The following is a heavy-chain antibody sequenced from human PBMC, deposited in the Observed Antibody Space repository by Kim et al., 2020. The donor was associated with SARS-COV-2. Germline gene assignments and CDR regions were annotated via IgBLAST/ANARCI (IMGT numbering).Heavy chain of an antibody. CDR1: GGSISSHY. V-gene: IGHV4-59*11. CDR3: ARGPSAWRFDP. D-gene: IGHD6-19*01. CDR2: IYFTGST. J-gene: IGHJ5*02. Sequence: SETLSLTCSVSGGSISSHYWSWIRRPPGEGLELLGYIYFTGSTNYNPSLKSRVTISVDTSKNQSFLKVTSVTAADTAVYYCARGPSAWRFDPWGQGTLVIVSS.